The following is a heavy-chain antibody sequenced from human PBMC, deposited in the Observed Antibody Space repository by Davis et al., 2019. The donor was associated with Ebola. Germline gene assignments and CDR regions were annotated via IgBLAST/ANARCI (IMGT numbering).Heavy chain of an antibody. D-gene: IGHD6-19*01. V-gene: IGHV4-39*02. Sequence: MPSEPLSLTCTVSGGSISSSSYYWGWIRQPPGKGLEWIGSLYYSGSTYYNPSLKSRVTISVDTSKNQFSLRLNSVTAADTAVYYCAKDHFGSGIVDYFDYWGQGTLVTVSS. CDR3: AKDHFGSGIVDYFDY. J-gene: IGHJ4*02. CDR1: GGSISSSSYY. CDR2: LYYSGST.